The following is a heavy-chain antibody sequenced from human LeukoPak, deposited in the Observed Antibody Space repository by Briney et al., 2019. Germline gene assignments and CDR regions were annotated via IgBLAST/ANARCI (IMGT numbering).Heavy chain of an antibody. D-gene: IGHD2-2*01. CDR3: ATHCSSTSRYVQGSDAFDI. Sequence: GESLRISCKGSGYSFTSCWISWVRQMPGKGLEWMGRIDPSDSYTNYSPSFQGHVTISADKSISTAYLQWSSLKASDTAMYYCATHCSSTSRYVQGSDAFDIWGQGTMVTVSS. CDR1: GYSFTSCW. J-gene: IGHJ3*02. V-gene: IGHV5-10-1*01. CDR2: IDPSDSYT.